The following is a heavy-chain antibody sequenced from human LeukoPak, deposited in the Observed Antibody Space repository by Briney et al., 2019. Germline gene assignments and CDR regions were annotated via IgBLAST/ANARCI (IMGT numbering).Heavy chain of an antibody. Sequence: SETLSLTCTVSGASISSYYWSWIRQPPGKGLEWIGFIYYSGSSNYNPSLKSRVTISVDTSKNQFSLKLSSVTAADTAVYYCARIRGDGYRYFDYWGQGTLVTVSS. CDR2: IYYSGSS. CDR1: GASISSYY. J-gene: IGHJ4*02. CDR3: ARIRGDGYRYFDY. D-gene: IGHD5-24*01. V-gene: IGHV4-59*08.